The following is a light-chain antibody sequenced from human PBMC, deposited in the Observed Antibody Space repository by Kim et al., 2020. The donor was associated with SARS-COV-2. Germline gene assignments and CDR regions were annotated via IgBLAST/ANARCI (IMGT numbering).Light chain of an antibody. CDR3: RSYDDTDVV. CDR2: EDD. Sequence: LTQPHSVSGSPGETVTISCTRSSGSIASNYVQWYRQRPGSSPTTLISEDDKRLSGVPDRFSGSLDTSSNSASLTISGLRTEDEAHYYCRSYDDTDVVFGGGTQLTVL. CDR1: SGSIASNY. J-gene: IGLJ2*01. V-gene: IGLV6-57*01.